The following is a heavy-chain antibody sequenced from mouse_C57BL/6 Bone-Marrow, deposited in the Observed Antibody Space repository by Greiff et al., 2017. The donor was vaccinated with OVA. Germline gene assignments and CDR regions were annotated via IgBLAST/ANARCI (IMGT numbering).Heavy chain of an antibody. D-gene: IGHD2-2*01. Sequence: QVQLKQPGAELVKPGASVKMSCKASGYTFTSYWITWVKQRPGQGLEWIGDIYPGSGSTNYNEKFKSKATLTVDTSSSTAYMQLSSLTSEDSAVYYCATSTMVTTEVMDYWGQGTSVTVSS. CDR2: IYPGSGST. V-gene: IGHV1-55*01. CDR3: ATSTMVTTEVMDY. CDR1: GYTFTSYW. J-gene: IGHJ4*01.